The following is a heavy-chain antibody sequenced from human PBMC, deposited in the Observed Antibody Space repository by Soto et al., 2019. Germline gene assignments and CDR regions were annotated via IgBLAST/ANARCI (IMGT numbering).Heavy chain of an antibody. CDR3: AREEKQLARYGGDFDY. D-gene: IGHD6-13*01. Sequence: QVQLQESGPGLVKPSETLSLTCSVSDGSVSSGNYYWSWIRQPPGKGLEWVGHIYYIGSTNYNPSLKSRVTISVDTSKNQFSLKLTSVTAADTAVSYCAREEKQLARYGGDFDYWGQGTPVTVSS. CDR2: IYYIGST. V-gene: IGHV4-61*01. CDR1: DGSVSSGNYY. J-gene: IGHJ4*02.